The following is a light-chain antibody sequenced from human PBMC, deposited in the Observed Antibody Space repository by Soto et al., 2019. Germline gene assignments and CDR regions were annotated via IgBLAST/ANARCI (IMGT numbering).Light chain of an antibody. CDR3: QQYNSYWP. CDR2: DAS. Sequence: IQMTQSPSTLSASVGDRVTITCRASQSISSWLAWYQQKPGKAPKLLIYDASSLESGVPSRFSGRGSGTEFTLTISSLQPDDFATYYCQQYNSYWPFGQGTKVDIK. CDR1: QSISSW. V-gene: IGKV1-5*01. J-gene: IGKJ1*01.